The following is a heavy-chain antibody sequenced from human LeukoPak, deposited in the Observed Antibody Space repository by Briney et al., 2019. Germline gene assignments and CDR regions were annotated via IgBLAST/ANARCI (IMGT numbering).Heavy chain of an antibody. CDR1: GHTFTSYA. J-gene: IGHJ4*02. Sequence: ASVKVSCTASGHTFTSYAMHWVRQAPGQRLEWMGWINAGNGNTKYSQKFQGRVTITRDTSASTAYMELSSLRSEDTAVYYCARATRRITIFGVVIPYYFDYWGQGTLVTVSS. CDR2: INAGNGNT. V-gene: IGHV1-3*01. CDR3: ARATRRITIFGVVIPYYFDY. D-gene: IGHD3-3*01.